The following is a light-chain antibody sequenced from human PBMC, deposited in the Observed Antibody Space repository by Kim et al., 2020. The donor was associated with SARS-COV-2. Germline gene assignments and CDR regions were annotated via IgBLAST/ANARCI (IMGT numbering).Light chain of an antibody. V-gene: IGLV7-46*01. CDR2: DTT. CDR3: LLYYSNTWV. J-gene: IGLJ3*02. CDR1: TGAVTSDHY. Sequence: QAVVTQEPSLTVSPGGTVTLTCGSSTGAVTSDHYPYWFQQKPGQAPRTLIYDTTKKHSWTPARFSGSLLGGKAALTLSGAQPEDEAEYYCLLYYSNTWVFGGGTQLTVL.